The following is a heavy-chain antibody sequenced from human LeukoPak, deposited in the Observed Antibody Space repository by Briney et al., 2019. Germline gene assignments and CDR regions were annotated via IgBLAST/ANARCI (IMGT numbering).Heavy chain of an antibody. J-gene: IGHJ4*02. CDR1: GFTFSSYT. V-gene: IGHV3-23*01. CDR3: ARSGSGSYFLDY. D-gene: IGHD3-10*01. Sequence: PGGSLRLSCAASGFTFSSYTMSWVRQAPGRGLEWVSAISGSGGSTYYADSVKGRFTISRDNFKHTLYLQMNSLRAEDTAVYYCARSGSGSYFLDYWGQGTLATVSS. CDR2: ISGSGGST.